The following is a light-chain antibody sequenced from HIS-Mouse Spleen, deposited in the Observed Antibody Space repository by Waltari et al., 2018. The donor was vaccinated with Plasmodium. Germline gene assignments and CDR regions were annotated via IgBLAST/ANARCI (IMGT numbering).Light chain of an antibody. CDR3: QQYNNWSFT. J-gene: IGKJ3*01. CDR2: GAS. Sequence: EIVMTQSPATLSASPGERATLSCRASQSVTSNFAWYQQKPGQAPRLRIYGASTRATGIPARFSGSGSGTEFTLTISSLQSEDFAVYYCQQYNNWSFTFGPGTKVDIK. V-gene: IGKV3-15*01. CDR1: QSVTSN.